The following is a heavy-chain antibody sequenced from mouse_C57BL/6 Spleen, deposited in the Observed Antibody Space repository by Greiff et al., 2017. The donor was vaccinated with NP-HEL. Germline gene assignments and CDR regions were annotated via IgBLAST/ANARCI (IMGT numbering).Heavy chain of an antibody. J-gene: IGHJ1*03. CDR3: ARGTWDGYFDV. V-gene: IGHV5-4*01. D-gene: IGHD4-1*01. CDR1: GFTFSSYA. CDR2: ISDGGSYT. Sequence: DVHLVESGGGLVKPGGSLKLSCAASGFTFSSYAMSWVRQTPEKRLEWVATISDGGSYTYYTDNVKGRFTISRDNAKNNLYLQMSHLKSEDTAMYYCARGTWDGYFDVWGTGTTVTVSS.